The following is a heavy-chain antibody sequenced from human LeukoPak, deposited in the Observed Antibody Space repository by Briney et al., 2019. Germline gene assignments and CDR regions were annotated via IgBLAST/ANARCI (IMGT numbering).Heavy chain of an antibody. CDR1: GFTFSSYA. J-gene: IGHJ4*02. D-gene: IGHD3-3*01. CDR3: ARNYDFWSGYLQAFDY. CDR2: ISGSGGST. Sequence: GGSLRLSCAASGFTFSSYAMSWVRQAPGKGLEWVSAISGSGGSTYYADSVKGRFTISRDNSKNTLYLQMNSLRAEDTAVYYCARNYDFWSGYLQAFDYWGQGTLATVSS. V-gene: IGHV3-23*01.